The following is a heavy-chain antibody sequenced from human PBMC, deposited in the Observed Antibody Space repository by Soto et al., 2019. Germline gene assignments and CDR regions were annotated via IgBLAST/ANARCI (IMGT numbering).Heavy chain of an antibody. CDR2: ISSGGDLT. J-gene: IGHJ4*02. V-gene: IGHV3-23*01. CDR3: AKIGQIGNWFFDY. D-gene: IGHD1-1*01. Sequence: EVQLLESGGDLVQPGVSLRVSCAASGFMFSSHGMSWVRQAPGKGLEWVSSISSGGDLTYYADSVKGRFTVSRDNLKNTLSLQMDSLRAEDTATYYCAKIGQIGNWFFDYCGQGTLVTVSS. CDR1: GFMFSSHG.